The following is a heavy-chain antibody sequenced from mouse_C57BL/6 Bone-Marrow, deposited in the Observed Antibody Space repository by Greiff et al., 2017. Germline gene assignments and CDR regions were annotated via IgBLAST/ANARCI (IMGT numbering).Heavy chain of an antibody. CDR2: INPNNGGT. CDR3: ARSGDDAYSYYFVY. CDR1: GYTFTDYN. Sequence: EVQLQQSGPELVKPGVSVKMSCKASGYTFTDYNMHWVKQSHGKSLEWIGYINPNNGGTSYNQKFKGKATLTVNKSSSTAYMELRSLTSEDSAVYYCARSGDDAYSYYFVYWGQGATLTVSS. V-gene: IGHV1-22*01. D-gene: IGHD2-3*01. J-gene: IGHJ2*01.